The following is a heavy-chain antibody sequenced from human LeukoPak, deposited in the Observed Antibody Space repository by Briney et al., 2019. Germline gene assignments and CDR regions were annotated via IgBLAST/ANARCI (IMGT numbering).Heavy chain of an antibody. CDR3: ARAGPRRDGYNVDH. J-gene: IGHJ4*02. CDR1: GGSISSGGYY. V-gene: IGHV4-31*03. Sequence: SETLSLTCTVSGGSISSGGYYWSWIRQHPGKGLEWIGYIYYSGSTYYNPSLKSRVTISVDTSKNQFSLKLSSVTAADTAMYYCARAGPRRDGYNVDHWGQGTLVTVSS. D-gene: IGHD5-24*01. CDR2: IYYSGST.